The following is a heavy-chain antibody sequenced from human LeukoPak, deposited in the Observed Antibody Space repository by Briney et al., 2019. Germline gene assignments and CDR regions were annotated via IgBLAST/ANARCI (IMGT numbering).Heavy chain of an antibody. V-gene: IGHV4-39*07. J-gene: IGHJ6*03. Sequence: SETLSLTCTVSGGSISSNNHYWGWIRQPAGKGLEWIGHIYYSGSIFLNPSLKSRVTISVDTSKNQFSLKLSSVTAADAAFYYCARVPLWFGTGYMDVWGKGTTVVVSS. D-gene: IGHD2-21*01. CDR3: ARVPLWFGTGYMDV. CDR2: IYYSGSI. CDR1: GGSISSNNHY.